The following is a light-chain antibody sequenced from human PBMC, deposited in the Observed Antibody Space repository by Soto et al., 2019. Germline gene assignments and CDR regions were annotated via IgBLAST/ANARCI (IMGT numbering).Light chain of an antibody. CDR1: QSVSNNY. CDR2: GAS. CDR3: QQYAASPRT. Sequence: EVVLTQSPGTLSLSPRERATLSCRASQSVSNNYLAWYQHKPGQAPRLLIYGASNRAPRIPDRFSGSGSGPDFTLTISRLEPEDFAVYYCQQYAASPRTFGQGTLVEVK. J-gene: IGKJ1*01. V-gene: IGKV3-20*01.